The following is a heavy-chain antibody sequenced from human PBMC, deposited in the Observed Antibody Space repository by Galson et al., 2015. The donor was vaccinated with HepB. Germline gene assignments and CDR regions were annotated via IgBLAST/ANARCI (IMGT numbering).Heavy chain of an antibody. D-gene: IGHD2-2*01. J-gene: IGHJ4*02. CDR1: GYTFTGYY. V-gene: IGHV1-2*02. Sequence: SVKVSCKASGYTFTGYYMHWVRQAPGQGLEWMGWINPNSGGTNYAQKFQGRVTMTRDTSISTAYMELSRLRSDDTAVYYCARRYCSSTSCYRPFDYWGQGTLVTVSS. CDR3: ARRYCSSTSCYRPFDY. CDR2: INPNSGGT.